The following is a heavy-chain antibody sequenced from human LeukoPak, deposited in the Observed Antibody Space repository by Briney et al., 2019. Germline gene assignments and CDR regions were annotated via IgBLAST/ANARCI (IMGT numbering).Heavy chain of an antibody. CDR3: ARDPDYYGSGSYYYFDY. D-gene: IGHD3-10*01. CDR2: INPNSGGT. CDR1: GYTFTGYY. V-gene: IGHV1-2*02. J-gene: IGHJ4*02. Sequence: GASVKVSCKASGYTFTGYYMHWVRQAPGQGLEWMGWINPNSGGTNYAQKFQGRVTMTRDTFISTAYMELSRLRSDDTAVYYCARDPDYYGSGSYYYFDYWGQGTLVTVSS.